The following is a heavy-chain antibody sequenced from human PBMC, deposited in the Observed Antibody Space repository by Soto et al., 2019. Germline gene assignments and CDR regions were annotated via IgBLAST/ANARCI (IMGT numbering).Heavy chain of an antibody. J-gene: IGHJ6*03. CDR3: AKGQKYSSFSHDYRPPNYYYYMDV. CDR2: ISGSGGST. CDR1: GFTFSSYA. Sequence: GGSLRLSCAASGFTFSSYAMSWVRQAPGKGLEWVSAISGSGGSTYYADSVKGRFTISRDNSKNTLYLQMNSLRAEDTAVYYCAKGQKYSSFSHDYRPPNYYYYMDVWGKGTTVTVSS. D-gene: IGHD4-4*01. V-gene: IGHV3-23*01.